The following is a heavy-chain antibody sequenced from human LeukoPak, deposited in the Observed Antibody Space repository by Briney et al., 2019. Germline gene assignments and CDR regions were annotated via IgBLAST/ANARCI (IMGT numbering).Heavy chain of an antibody. Sequence: GGSLRLSCAASGFTVSSNYMSWVRQAPGKGLEWVSVIYSGGSTYYADSVKGRFTISGDNSKHTLYLQMNSLRAEDTDVYYCARDSMGNKGTILYYYGMDVWGQGTTVTVSS. CDR2: IYSGGST. CDR1: GFTVSSNY. J-gene: IGHJ6*02. V-gene: IGHV3-66*01. D-gene: IGHD3-10*01. CDR3: ARDSMGNKGTILYYYGMDV.